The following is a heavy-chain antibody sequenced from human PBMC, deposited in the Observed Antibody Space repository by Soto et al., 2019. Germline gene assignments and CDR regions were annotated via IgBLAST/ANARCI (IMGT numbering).Heavy chain of an antibody. V-gene: IGHV3-23*01. Sequence: EVQLLESGGGLVQPGGSLRLSCAASGFTFSSYAMSWVRQAPGKGLEWVSAISGSGGSTYYADSVKGRFTISRDNSKNTLYRQMNSRRADDTAVYYWAKDGTQLRFDPWGQGTLVTVSS. CDR2: ISGSGGST. CDR1: GFTFSSYA. D-gene: IGHD2-2*01. CDR3: AKDGTQLRFDP. J-gene: IGHJ5*02.